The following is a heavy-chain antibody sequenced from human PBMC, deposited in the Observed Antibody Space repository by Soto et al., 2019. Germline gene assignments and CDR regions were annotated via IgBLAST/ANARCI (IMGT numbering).Heavy chain of an antibody. Sequence: ETLSLTCAVYGGSFSGYYWSWIRQPPGKGLEWIGEINHSGSTNYNPSLKGRVTISVDTSKNQFSLKLSSVTAADTAVYYCARVTGRYYYGMDVWGQGTTV. CDR3: ARVTGRYYYGMDV. CDR1: GGSFSGYY. V-gene: IGHV4-34*01. J-gene: IGHJ6*02. CDR2: INHSGST.